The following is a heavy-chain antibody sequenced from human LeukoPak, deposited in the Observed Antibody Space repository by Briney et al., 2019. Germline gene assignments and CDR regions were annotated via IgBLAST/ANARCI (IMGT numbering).Heavy chain of an antibody. V-gene: IGHV3-48*03. CDR1: GFTFSSYE. J-gene: IGHJ4*02. CDR2: ISSSGSTI. D-gene: IGHD3-10*01. CDR3: ARDHHYYGSGSYGDY. Sequence: PGGSLRLSCAASGFTFSSYEMNWARQAPGKGLEWVSYISSSGSTIYYADSVKGRFTISRDNAKNSLYLQMNSLRAEDTAVYYCARDHHYYGSGSYGDYWGQGTLVTVSS.